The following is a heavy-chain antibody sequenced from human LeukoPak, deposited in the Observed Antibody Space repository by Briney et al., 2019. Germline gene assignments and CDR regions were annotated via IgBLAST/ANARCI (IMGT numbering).Heavy chain of an antibody. V-gene: IGHV3-23*01. Sequence: PGGSLRLSCAASGFTISTYGMSWVCQAPGKGLEWVSSISGGTTYYADSVKGRFTISRDNSKNTVSLQMNSLRAEDTAVYYCAKSVYHSGNYWGQGTLVTVSS. CDR2: ISGGTT. J-gene: IGHJ4*02. D-gene: IGHD3-10*01. CDR3: AKSVYHSGNY. CDR1: GFTISTYG.